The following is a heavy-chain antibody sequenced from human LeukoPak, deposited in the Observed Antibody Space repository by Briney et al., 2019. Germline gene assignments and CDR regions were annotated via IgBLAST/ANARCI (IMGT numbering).Heavy chain of an antibody. CDR3: AKSGYSYGYASVYMDV. Sequence: ASVKVSCKASGYTFTSYYMHWVRQAPGQGLEWMGIINPSGGSTSYAQKFQGRVTMTRDRSTSTVYMELSSLRSEDTAVYYCAKSGYSYGYASVYMDVWGKGTTVTVSS. CDR1: GYTFTSYY. V-gene: IGHV1-46*01. CDR2: INPSGGST. J-gene: IGHJ6*03. D-gene: IGHD5-18*01.